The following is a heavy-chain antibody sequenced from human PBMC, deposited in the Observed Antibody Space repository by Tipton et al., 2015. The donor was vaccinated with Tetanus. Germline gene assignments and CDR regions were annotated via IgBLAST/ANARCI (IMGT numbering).Heavy chain of an antibody. CDR1: GYTFSSYW. D-gene: IGHD6-19*01. CDR2: INPGDSDT. CDR3: ASRPVILAVVGHFDC. Sequence: QLVQSGAEVKKPGESLKISCKGSGYTFSSYWIGWVRQMPGKGLEWMGIINPGDSDTRYSPSFQGQVTISADKSDSIAYLQWSSLKPSDTAMYDCASRPVILAVVGHFDCGAQGTLFTVSS. J-gene: IGHJ4*02. V-gene: IGHV5-51*01.